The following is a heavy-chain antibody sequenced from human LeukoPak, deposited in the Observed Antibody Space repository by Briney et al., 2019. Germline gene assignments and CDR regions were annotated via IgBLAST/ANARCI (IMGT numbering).Heavy chain of an antibody. Sequence: SVKVSCKASGGTFSSYAINWVRQAPGQGLEWMGRIIPIFGTANYAQKFQGRVTITADKSTSTAYMELSSLRSEDTAVYYCARSPLLIAAAGGGWFDPWGQGTLVTVSS. CDR1: GGTFSSYA. CDR3: ARSPLLIAAAGGGWFDP. J-gene: IGHJ5*02. D-gene: IGHD6-13*01. V-gene: IGHV1-69*06. CDR2: IIPIFGTA.